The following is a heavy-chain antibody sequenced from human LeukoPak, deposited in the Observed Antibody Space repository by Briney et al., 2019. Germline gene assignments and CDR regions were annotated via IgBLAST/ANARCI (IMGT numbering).Heavy chain of an antibody. J-gene: IGHJ4*02. Sequence: SETLSLTCTVSSGSISSSSYYWGWIRQPPGKGLEWIGSIYYSGSTYYNPSLKSRVTISVDTSKNQFSLKLSSVTAADTAVYYCARDHGSYFDYWGQGTLVTVSS. CDR3: ARDHGSYFDY. CDR2: IYYSGST. V-gene: IGHV4-39*07. CDR1: SGSISSSSYY.